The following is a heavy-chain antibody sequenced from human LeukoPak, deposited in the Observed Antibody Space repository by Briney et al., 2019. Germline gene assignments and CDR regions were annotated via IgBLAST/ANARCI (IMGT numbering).Heavy chain of an antibody. CDR1: GFTFSDYY. CDR3: ARDVRRRYYYDSSGYPYYYYYYGMDV. D-gene: IGHD3-22*01. Sequence: PGGPLRLSCAASGFTFSDYYMSWIRQAPGKGLEWVSYISSSGSTIYYADSVKGRFTISRDNAKNSLYLQMNSLRAEDTAVYYCARDVRRRYYYDSSGYPYYYYYYGMDVWGQGTTVTVSS. V-gene: IGHV3-11*01. CDR2: ISSSGSTI. J-gene: IGHJ6*02.